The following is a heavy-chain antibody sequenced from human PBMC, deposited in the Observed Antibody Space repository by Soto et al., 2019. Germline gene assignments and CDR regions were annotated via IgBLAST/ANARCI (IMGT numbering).Heavy chain of an antibody. J-gene: IGHJ4*02. CDR3: ARVGAVTTYFDY. CDR2: IYHSGST. CDR1: CGSISSGGYS. Sequence: SETLSLTCAVSCGSISSGGYSWSWIRQPPGKGLEWIGYIYHSGSTYYNPSLKSRVTISVDRSKNQFSLKLSSVTAADTAVYYCARVGAVTTYFDYWGQGTLVTVSS. D-gene: IGHD4-4*01. V-gene: IGHV4-30-2*01.